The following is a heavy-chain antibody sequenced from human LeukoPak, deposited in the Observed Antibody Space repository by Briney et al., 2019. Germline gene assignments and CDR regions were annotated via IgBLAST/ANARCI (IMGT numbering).Heavy chain of an antibody. V-gene: IGHV4-30-4*07. Sequence: SETLSLTCAVSGGSISSGGYSWSWLRQPPGKGLEWIGYISYSGSTYYNPSLKSRVTISVDTSKNQFSLKLSSVTAADTAVYYCARDGYGSGSDWFDPWGQGTLVTVSS. CDR1: GGSISSGGYS. CDR3: ARDGYGSGSDWFDP. D-gene: IGHD3-10*01. CDR2: ISYSGST. J-gene: IGHJ5*02.